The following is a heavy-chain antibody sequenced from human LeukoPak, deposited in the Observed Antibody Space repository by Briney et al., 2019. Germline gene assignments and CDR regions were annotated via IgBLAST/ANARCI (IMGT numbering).Heavy chain of an antibody. CDR1: GVAFDSHG. J-gene: IGHJ4*02. CDR2: IWYDGSNK. V-gene: IGHV3-33*01. D-gene: IGHD3-22*01. Sequence: GGSLRLSCAASGVAFDSHGMHWVHQAPVKGLEWVAVIWYDGSNKDYADSVKGRFTISRDNSKNTLYLQMNSLRAEDTAVYYCARARNNYDSSGFSALDYRGQGTLVTVSS. CDR3: ARARNNYDSSGFSALDY.